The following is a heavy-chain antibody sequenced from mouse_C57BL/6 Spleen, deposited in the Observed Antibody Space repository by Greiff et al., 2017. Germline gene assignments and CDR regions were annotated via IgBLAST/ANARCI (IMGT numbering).Heavy chain of an antibody. D-gene: IGHD1-1*01. J-gene: IGHJ1*03. Sequence: EVKLMESGGGLVKPGGSLKLSCAASGFTFSDYGMHWVRQAPEKGLEWVAYISSGSSTIYYADTVKGRFTISRDNAKNTLCLQMTSLRSEDTAMYYCARPGSSYWYFEVWGTGTTVTVSS. CDR3: ARPGSSYWYFEV. V-gene: IGHV5-17*01. CDR2: ISSGSSTI. CDR1: GFTFSDYG.